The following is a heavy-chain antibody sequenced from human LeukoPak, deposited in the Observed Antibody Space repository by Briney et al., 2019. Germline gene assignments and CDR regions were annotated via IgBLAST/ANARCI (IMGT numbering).Heavy chain of an antibody. V-gene: IGHV4-34*01. Sequence: SETLSLTCAVYGGSFRGYYWSWIRQPPGKGLEWIGEINHSGSTNYNPSLKSRVTISVDTSKNQFSLKLSSVTAADTAVYYCASFGLGYCSGGSCYSFDYWGQGTLVTVSS. CDR3: ASFGLGYCSGGSCYSFDY. J-gene: IGHJ4*02. D-gene: IGHD2-15*01. CDR1: GGSFRGYY. CDR2: INHSGST.